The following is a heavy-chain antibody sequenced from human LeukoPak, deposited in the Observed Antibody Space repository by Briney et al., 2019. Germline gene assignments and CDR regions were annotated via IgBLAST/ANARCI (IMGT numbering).Heavy chain of an antibody. D-gene: IGHD6-13*01. CDR1: GFTFSNYW. CDR3: ASASSHRIAAGGDY. V-gene: IGHV3-74*01. CDR2: INSEGSSR. J-gene: IGHJ4*02. Sequence: GGSLRLSCAASGFTFSNYWMHWVRQAPGKGLVWVSRINSEGSSRNYADSVKGRFTISRDNAKNTLYLQMNSLRAEHTAVYYCASASSHRIAAGGDYWGQGTLVTVSS.